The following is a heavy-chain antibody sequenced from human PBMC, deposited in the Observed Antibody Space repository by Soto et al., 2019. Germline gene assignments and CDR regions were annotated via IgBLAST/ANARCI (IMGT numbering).Heavy chain of an antibody. CDR3: ARAGLVITPRYFDL. D-gene: IGHD3-9*01. V-gene: IGHV4-31*03. Sequence: QVQLQESGPGLVKPSQTLSLTCTVSGGSISSGGYYWSWIRQHPGKGLEWIGYIYYSGSTYYNPSLNRRVTNTVDTSKNQFPLKLSSVTAADTAVYYCARAGLVITPRYFDLWGRGTLVTVSS. J-gene: IGHJ2*01. CDR1: GGSISSGGYY. CDR2: IYYSGST.